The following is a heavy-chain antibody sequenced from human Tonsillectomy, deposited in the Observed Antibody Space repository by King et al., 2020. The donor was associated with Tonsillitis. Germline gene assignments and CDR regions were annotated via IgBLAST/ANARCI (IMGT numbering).Heavy chain of an antibody. CDR1: GFTFSSYE. CDR2: ISSSGSTI. Sequence: VQLVESGGGLVQPGGSLRLSCAASGFTFSSYEMNWVRQAPGKGLEWVSYISSSGSTIYYADSVKGRFTISRDNAKNSLYLQMNSLRAEDTAVYYCAGDQSSRTLDAFDIWGQGTMVTVSS. V-gene: IGHV3-48*03. J-gene: IGHJ3*02. CDR3: AGDQSSRTLDAFDI.